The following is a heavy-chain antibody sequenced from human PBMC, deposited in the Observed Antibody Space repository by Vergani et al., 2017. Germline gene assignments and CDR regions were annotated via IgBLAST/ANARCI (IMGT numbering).Heavy chain of an antibody. CDR2: IHTGGST. CDR1: GDSIISRSYY. CDR3: ARSRPYCTSGSCPAI. D-gene: IGHD2-15*01. V-gene: IGHV4-61*02. J-gene: IGHJ4*02. Sequence: QMQLQESGPGLVKASETLSLTCTVSGDSIISRSYYWGWIRQPAGKGPEWIGHIHTGGSTDLNPSFKSRVSISVDTSKSQFSLKLNSVTVADTAVYYCARSRPYCTSGSCPAIWGQGTLVTVSS.